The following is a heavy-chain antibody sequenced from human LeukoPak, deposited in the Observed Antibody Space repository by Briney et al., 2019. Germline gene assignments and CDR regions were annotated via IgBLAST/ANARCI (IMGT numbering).Heavy chain of an antibody. J-gene: IGHJ4*02. V-gene: IGHV4-59*08. CDR1: GGSISSYY. D-gene: IGHD5-24*01. CDR3: ARAFRGGGYTLDY. Sequence: SETLSLTCTVSGGSISSYYWSWIRQPPGKGLEWIGYIYYSGSTNYNPSLKSRVTISVDTSKNQFSLKLSSVTAADTAVYYCARAFRGGGYTLDYWGQGTLVTVSS. CDR2: IYYSGST.